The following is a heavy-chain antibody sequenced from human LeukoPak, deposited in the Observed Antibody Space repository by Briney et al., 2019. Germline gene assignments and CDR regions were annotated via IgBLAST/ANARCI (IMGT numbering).Heavy chain of an antibody. CDR1: GFTFSSYE. CDR2: ISSSGSTI. Sequence: PGGSLRLSCAASGFTFSSYEMNWVRQAPGKGLEWVSYISSSGSTIYYADSVKGRFTISRDNSKNSLYLQMNSLRAEDTALYYCAKDMHPGDCRGCGVDYWGQGTLVTVSS. V-gene: IGHV3-48*03. CDR3: AKDMHPGDCRGCGVDY. J-gene: IGHJ4*02. D-gene: IGHD2-21*02.